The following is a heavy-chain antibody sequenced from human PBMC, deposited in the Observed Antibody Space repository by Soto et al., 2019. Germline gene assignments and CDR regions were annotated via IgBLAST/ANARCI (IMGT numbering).Heavy chain of an antibody. Sequence: QVQLQESGPGLVKPSETLSLTCTVSGGSISSYYWSWIRQPPGKGLEWIGYIYYSGSTNYNPSLRSRVTISVDTSKNQCSLKLSSVTAADTSVYYCARGVQWLRFNCDPWGQGTLVTVSS. CDR2: IYYSGST. J-gene: IGHJ5*02. CDR1: GGSISSYY. CDR3: ARGVQWLRFNCDP. V-gene: IGHV4-59*08. D-gene: IGHD5-12*01.